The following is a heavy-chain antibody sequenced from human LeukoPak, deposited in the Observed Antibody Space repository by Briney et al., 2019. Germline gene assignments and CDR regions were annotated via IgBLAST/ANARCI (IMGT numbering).Heavy chain of an antibody. CDR3: ATDSYDST. CDR1: GFTFSNAW. V-gene: IGHV3-15*07. D-gene: IGHD3-22*01. J-gene: IGHJ5*02. Sequence: GGSLRLSCATSGFTFSNAWMNWVRQAPGKGLEWVGRIRSNSDGGTIDYAAPVKGRFSLSRDDSKTTLYLQMNSLQTEDTAVYYCATDSYDSTWGQGTLVTVSS. CDR2: IRSNSDGGTI.